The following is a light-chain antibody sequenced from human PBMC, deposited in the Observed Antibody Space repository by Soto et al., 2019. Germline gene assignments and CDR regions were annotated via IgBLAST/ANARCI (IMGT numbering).Light chain of an antibody. Sequence: QSALTQPASVSGSPGQSITISCTGTSSDVGGYNYVSWYQQHPGKAPKLMIYEVSNRPSGVSNRFSGSKSGNTASLTISGLQAEAEADYYCSSYPSSSIDYVFATGTKLTVL. CDR1: SSDVGGYNY. CDR3: SSYPSSSIDYV. V-gene: IGLV2-14*01. CDR2: EVS. J-gene: IGLJ1*01.